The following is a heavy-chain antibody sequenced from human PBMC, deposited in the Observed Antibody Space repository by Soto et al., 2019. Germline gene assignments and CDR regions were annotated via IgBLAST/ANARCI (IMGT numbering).Heavy chain of an antibody. CDR1: GYTFPTYG. J-gene: IGHJ5*02. V-gene: IGHV1-18*04. Sequence: QVQLVQSGPEVKKPGGSVKVSCKASGYTFPTYGFTWVRQAPGQGLEWVGWIGADNSDTTYAQKFQGRVTMTIDTSTTTSYMELRSPTTDDTAVYFCAGDWSRAEGFDPWGQGTLVTVSS. CDR2: IGADNSDT. D-gene: IGHD3-3*01. CDR3: AGDWSRAEGFDP.